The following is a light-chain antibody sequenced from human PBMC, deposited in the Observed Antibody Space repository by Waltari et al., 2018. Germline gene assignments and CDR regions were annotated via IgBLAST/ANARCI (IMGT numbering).Light chain of an antibody. CDR2: EVS. Sequence: QSALTQSASVSGSPGQSITISCTGTNSDVGSYNLVSWYQQHPGKAPKLMIYEVSKRPSGVSNRFSGSKSGNTASLTSSGLQAEDEADYYCCSYAGSSTLVFGGGTKLTVL. CDR3: CSYAGSSTLV. V-gene: IGLV2-23*02. CDR1: NSDVGSYNL. J-gene: IGLJ2*01.